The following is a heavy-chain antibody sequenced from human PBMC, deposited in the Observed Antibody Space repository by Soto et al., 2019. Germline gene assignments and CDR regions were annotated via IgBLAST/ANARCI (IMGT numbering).Heavy chain of an antibody. CDR3: PGSIAAQFDY. CDR2: ISYDGSNK. Sequence: QVQLVESGGGVVQPGRSLRLSCAASGFTFSSYGMHWVRQAPGKGLEWVAVISYDGSNKYYADSVKGRFTISRDNSKNTLYLQMNSLRAEDTAVYYCPGSIAAQFDYWGQGTLVTVSS. J-gene: IGHJ4*02. CDR1: GFTFSSYG. V-gene: IGHV3-30*03. D-gene: IGHD6-6*01.